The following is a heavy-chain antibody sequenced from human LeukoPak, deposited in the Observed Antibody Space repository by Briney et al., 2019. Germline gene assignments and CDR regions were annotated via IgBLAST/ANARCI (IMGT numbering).Heavy chain of an antibody. CDR3: ATFRDGYNGFDY. J-gene: IGHJ4*02. D-gene: IGHD5-24*01. Sequence: SETLSLTCTVSGGSISSYYWNWIRQPPGKGLEWIGYIYYSGSTNYNPSLKSRVTISVDTSKNQFSLKLSSVTAADTAVYYCATFRDGYNGFDYWGQGTLVTVSS. V-gene: IGHV4-59*01. CDR2: IYYSGST. CDR1: GGSISSYY.